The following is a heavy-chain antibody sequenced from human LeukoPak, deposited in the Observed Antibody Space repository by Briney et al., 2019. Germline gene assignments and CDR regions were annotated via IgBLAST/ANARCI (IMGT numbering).Heavy chain of an antibody. Sequence: GGSLRLSCAASGFTVSSNYMSWVRQAPGKGLEWVSVIYSGGSTYYADSVKGRFTISRDNSKNTLYLQMNSLRAEDTAVYHCARDRAGDYDSSGYYYREGFDYWGQGTLVTVSS. D-gene: IGHD3-22*01. J-gene: IGHJ4*02. CDR3: ARDRAGDYDSSGYYYREGFDY. CDR1: GFTVSSNY. CDR2: IYSGGST. V-gene: IGHV3-66*01.